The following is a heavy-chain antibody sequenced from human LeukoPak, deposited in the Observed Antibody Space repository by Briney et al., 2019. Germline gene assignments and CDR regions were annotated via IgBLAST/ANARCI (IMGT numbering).Heavy chain of an antibody. D-gene: IGHD3-22*01. Sequence: GGSLRLSCAASGFTFSSYGMHWVRQTPGKGLEWVAVIWYDGSTKYYADSVKGRFTISRDDSKNTLFLQMNSLRAEDTAVYYCARDDGDRSGYHDAFDIWGQGTMVTVS. CDR3: ARDDGDRSGYHDAFDI. J-gene: IGHJ3*02. CDR2: IWYDGSTK. CDR1: GFTFSSYG. V-gene: IGHV3-33*01.